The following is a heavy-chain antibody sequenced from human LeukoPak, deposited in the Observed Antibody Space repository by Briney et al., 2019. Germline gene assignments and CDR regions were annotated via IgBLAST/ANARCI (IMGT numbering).Heavy chain of an antibody. V-gene: IGHV4-4*07. CDR3: AREKKGLLRFLEWSRRSLGFDY. CDR1: GGSISSYY. CDR2: IYTSGST. Sequence: SETLSLTCTVSGGSISSYYWSWIRQPAGKGLEWIGRIYTSGSTNYNPSLKSRVTMSVDTSKNQFSLKLSSVTAADTAVYYCAREKKGLLRFLEWSRRSLGFDYWGQETLVTVSS. J-gene: IGHJ4*02. D-gene: IGHD3-3*01.